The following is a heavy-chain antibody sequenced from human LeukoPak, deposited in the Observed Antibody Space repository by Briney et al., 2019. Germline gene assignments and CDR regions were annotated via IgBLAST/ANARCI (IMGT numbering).Heavy chain of an antibody. V-gene: IGHV4-34*01. CDR3: ARAGYSSSWYPAMYMDV. Sequence: SETLSLTCAVYGGSFSGYYWSWIRQPPGKGLEWIGEINHSGSTNYNPSLKSRVTISVDTSKNQFSLKLCSVTAADTAVYYCARAGYSSSWYPAMYMDVWGKGTTVTVSS. CDR2: INHSGST. D-gene: IGHD6-13*01. J-gene: IGHJ6*03. CDR1: GGSFSGYY.